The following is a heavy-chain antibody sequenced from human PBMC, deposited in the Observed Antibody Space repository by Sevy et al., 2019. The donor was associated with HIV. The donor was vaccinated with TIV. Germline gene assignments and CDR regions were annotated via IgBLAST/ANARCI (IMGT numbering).Heavy chain of an antibody. J-gene: IGHJ4*02. CDR1: GFTFTRYA. CDR2: IIXNXVDT. D-gene: IGHD2-21*01. CDR3: AKDYCVTXSPDIPLDY. V-gene: IGHV3-23*01. Sequence: GGSLRLSCAASGFTFTRYAMSWVRQAPGKGLEWVSGIIXNXVDTYYADSVKGRFTISRDNSKNTLYLQMNSLRAEDTAVYYCAKDYCVTXSPDIPLDYWGQGIQVTVSS.